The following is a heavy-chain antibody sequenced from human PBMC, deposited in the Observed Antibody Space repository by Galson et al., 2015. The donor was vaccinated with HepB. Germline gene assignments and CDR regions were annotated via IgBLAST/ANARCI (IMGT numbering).Heavy chain of an antibody. CDR1: GFTFSRLG. CDR2: IGVRGTT. CDR3: AKGTTDIDY. D-gene: IGHD1-1*01. V-gene: IGHV3-23*01. J-gene: IGHJ4*02. Sequence: LRLSCAASGFTFSRLGMTWVRQAPGKGLECVSAIGVRGTTDYSDSVKGRFIISRDNSKNMLYLQTNNLRAEDTAVYYCAKGTTDIDYWGQGTLVTVSS.